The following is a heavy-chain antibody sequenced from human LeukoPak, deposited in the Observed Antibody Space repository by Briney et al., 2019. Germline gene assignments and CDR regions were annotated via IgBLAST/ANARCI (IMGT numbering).Heavy chain of an antibody. CDR2: IKQDGSEK. J-gene: IGHJ4*02. V-gene: IGHV3-7*01. CDR1: GLTFSNAW. D-gene: IGHD3-16*01. CDR3: ARGPRGGEYSPFDS. Sequence: GESLRLSCAASGLTFSNAWMSWVRQAPGEGLEWVANIKQDGSEKHYVDSVKGRFTISRDNSKNSLYLQMSSLRAEDTAVYYCARGPRGGEYSPFDSWGQGTLVTVSS.